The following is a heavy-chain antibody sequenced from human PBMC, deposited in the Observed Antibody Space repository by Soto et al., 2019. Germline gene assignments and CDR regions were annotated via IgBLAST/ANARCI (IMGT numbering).Heavy chain of an antibody. V-gene: IGHV3-7*01. CDR2: IKEDGTER. CDR3: ARTKGAVAFDF. D-gene: IGHD3-16*01. J-gene: IGHJ3*01. Sequence: GGSLRLSCAGSGFTSSTYWMSLGRRAPGKGLEWLANIKEDGTERYYVDSVKGRFTISRDNAEDSLYLQLNSLTANDTGIYYCARTKGAVAFDFWGQGTMVTVSS. CDR1: GFTSSTYW.